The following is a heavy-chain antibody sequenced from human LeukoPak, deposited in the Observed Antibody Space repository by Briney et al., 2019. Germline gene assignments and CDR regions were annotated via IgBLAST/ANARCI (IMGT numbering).Heavy chain of an antibody. V-gene: IGHV4-34*01. Sequence: SETLSLTCAVYGGSFSGYYWSWIRQPPGKGLEWIGEINHSGSTNYNPSLKSRVTISVDTSKNQFSLKLSSVTAADTAVYYCARRSYYYDSSGYSYGRDFDYWGQGTLVTVSS. CDR1: GGSFSGYY. J-gene: IGHJ4*02. D-gene: IGHD3-22*01. CDR2: INHSGST. CDR3: ARRSYYYDSSGYSYGRDFDY.